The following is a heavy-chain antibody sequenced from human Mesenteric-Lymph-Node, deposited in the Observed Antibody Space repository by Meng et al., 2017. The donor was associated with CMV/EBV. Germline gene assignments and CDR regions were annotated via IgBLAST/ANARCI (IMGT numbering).Heavy chain of an antibody. CDR1: GFTVSSNY. J-gene: IGHJ4*02. V-gene: IGHV3-53*01. CDR2: IYSGGST. D-gene: IGHD3-3*01. Sequence: GESLKISCAASGFTVSSNYMSWVRQAPGKGLEWVSVIYSGGSTYYADSVRGRFTISRDNAKNSLYLQMNSLRAEDTAVYYCARGLSDDFWSGYLPGFDYWGQGILVTVSS. CDR3: ARGLSDDFWSGYLPGFDY.